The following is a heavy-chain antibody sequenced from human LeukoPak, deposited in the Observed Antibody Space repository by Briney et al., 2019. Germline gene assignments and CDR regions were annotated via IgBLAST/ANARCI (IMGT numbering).Heavy chain of an antibody. V-gene: IGHV3-23*01. Sequence: GGSLRLSCAASGFNLSSYPMSWVRQAPGKGLEWVSPISGSGSSTYYADSVEGRFTISSDNPKNTLDVQTDSLRAEGPAVYYCAKVSSKSGCLAYDYWGQGTLVTVSS. CDR2: ISGSGSST. D-gene: IGHD6-19*01. CDR3: AKVSSKSGCLAYDY. CDR1: GFNLSSYP. J-gene: IGHJ4*02.